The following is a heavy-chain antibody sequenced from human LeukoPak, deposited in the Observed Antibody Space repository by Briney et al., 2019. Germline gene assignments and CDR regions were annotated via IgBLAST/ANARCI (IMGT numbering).Heavy chain of an antibody. V-gene: IGHV1-3*01. J-gene: IGHJ4*02. CDR1: GYTFTSYA. CDR3: ARDNDYGYYFDY. D-gene: IGHD4-17*01. Sequence: ASVKVSCKASGYTFTSYAMHWVRQAPGQRLEWIGWINAGNGNTKYSQKFQGRVTITRDTSASTAYMELSSLRSEDTAVYYCARDNDYGYYFDYWGQGTLVTVSS. CDR2: INAGNGNT.